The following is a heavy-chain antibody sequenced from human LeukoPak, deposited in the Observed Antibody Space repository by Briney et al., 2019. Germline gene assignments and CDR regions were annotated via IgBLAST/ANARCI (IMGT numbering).Heavy chain of an antibody. CDR2: MSGSGGST. D-gene: IGHD6-19*01. Sequence: GGSLRLSCSASGFTFSNYAMSWVRQAPGKGLEWVSSMSGSGGSTYYADSVKGRFTISRDNSKNTLYLQMNNLRAEDTALYYCAKNQGQWLVPVDYWGQGTLVTVSS. J-gene: IGHJ4*02. CDR1: GFTFSNYA. V-gene: IGHV3-23*01. CDR3: AKNQGQWLVPVDY.